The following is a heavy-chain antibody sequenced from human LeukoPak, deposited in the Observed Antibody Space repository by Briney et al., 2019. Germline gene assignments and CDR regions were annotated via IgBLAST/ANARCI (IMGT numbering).Heavy chain of an antibody. CDR1: GSPLTELS. CDR3: ATDSIAAAGTWGYYYYGMDV. D-gene: IGHD6-13*01. CDR2: FDPEDGET. Sequence: ASVKPSCKLSGSPLTELSMHWVSQAPGNGPEWMGGFDPEDGETIYAQKFQGRVTMTEDTSTDTAYMELSSLRSEDTAVYYCATDSIAAAGTWGYYYYGMDVWGKGTTVTVSS. V-gene: IGHV1-24*01. J-gene: IGHJ6*04.